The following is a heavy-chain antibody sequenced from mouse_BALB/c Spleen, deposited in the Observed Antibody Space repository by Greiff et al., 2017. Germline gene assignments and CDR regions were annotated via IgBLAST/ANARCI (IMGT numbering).Heavy chain of an antibody. J-gene: IGHJ2*01. CDR3: ARGPIFDY. Sequence: DVKLVESGGGLVKPGGSLKLSCAASGFTFSSYAMSWVRQTPEKRLEWVASISSGGSTYYPDSVKGRFTISRDNARNILYLQMSSLRSEDTAMYYCARGPIFDYWGQGTTLTVSS. V-gene: IGHV5-6-5*01. CDR2: ISSGGST. CDR1: GFTFSSYA.